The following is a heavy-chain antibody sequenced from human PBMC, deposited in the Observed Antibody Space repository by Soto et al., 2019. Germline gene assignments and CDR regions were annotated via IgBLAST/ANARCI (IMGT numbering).Heavy chain of an antibody. Sequence: SETLSLTCTVSGGSISSYYWSWIRQPAGKGLEWIGRIYTGGSTNYNPSLKSRVTMSVDTSKNQFSLKLSSVTAADTAVYYCARGYYYGSGSYYLDYYYYGMDVWGQGTTVTVSS. CDR1: GGSISSYY. CDR3: ARGYYYGSGSYYLDYYYYGMDV. CDR2: IYTGGST. J-gene: IGHJ6*02. V-gene: IGHV4-4*07. D-gene: IGHD3-10*01.